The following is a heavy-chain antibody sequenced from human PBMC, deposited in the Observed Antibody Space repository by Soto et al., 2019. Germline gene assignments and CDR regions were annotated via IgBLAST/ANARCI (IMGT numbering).Heavy chain of an antibody. D-gene: IGHD1-26*01. CDR3: ATGLSTRGYYMDA. J-gene: IGHJ6*03. V-gene: IGHV3-74*01. CDR2: INTDGSST. CDR1: GFTFDDYG. Sequence: PGGSLRLSCAASGFTFDDYGMHWVRQAPGKGLVWVSRINTDGSSTSYADSVKGRFTISRDNAKNTLYLQMNSLRAEDTAVYYCATGLSTRGYYMDAWGKGTTVTVSS.